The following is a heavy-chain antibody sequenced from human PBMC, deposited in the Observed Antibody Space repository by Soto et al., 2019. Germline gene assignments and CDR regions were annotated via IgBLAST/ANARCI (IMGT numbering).Heavy chain of an antibody. D-gene: IGHD2-15*01. CDR1: GFSLSNARMG. V-gene: IGHV2-26*01. J-gene: IGHJ4*02. CDR3: ARSRCSGGSCYPHDY. Sequence: QVTLKESGPVLVKPTETLTLTCTVSGFSLSNARMGVSWIRQPPGKALEWLAHIFSNDEKSYSTSLKSRLTISKDTSNSQVVLTMTNMDPVDTATYYCARSRCSGGSCYPHDYWGQGTLVTVSS. CDR2: IFSNDEK.